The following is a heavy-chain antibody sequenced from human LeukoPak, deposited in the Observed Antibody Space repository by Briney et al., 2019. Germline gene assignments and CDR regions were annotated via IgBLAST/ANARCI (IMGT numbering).Heavy chain of an antibody. V-gene: IGHV1-18*01. D-gene: IGHD3-22*01. CDR2: ISAYNGNT. CDR1: GYTFTSYG. CDR3: ARGDYYDSSGYLNWFDP. J-gene: IGHJ5*02. Sequence: ASVKVSCKASGYTFTSYGISWVQQAPGQGLEWMGWISAYNGNTNYAQKLQGRVTMTTDTSTSTAYMELRSLRSDDTAVYYCARGDYYDSSGYLNWFDPWGQGTLVTVSS.